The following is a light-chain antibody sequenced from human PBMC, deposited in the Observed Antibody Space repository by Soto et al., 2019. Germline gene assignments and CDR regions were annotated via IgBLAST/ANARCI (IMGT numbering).Light chain of an antibody. V-gene: IGLV2-23*01. J-gene: IGLJ1*01. CDR3: GSYVSAISYV. Sequence: QSVLTQPTSVSGSPGQSITISCSGTRSDVGSNNLVSWYQHRPGQAPQLLIYEATKRPSGVSNRFYGSRSGNTASLTNSGLQSEDEADYYCGSYVSAISYVFGTGSKLTVL. CDR1: RSDVGSNNL. CDR2: EAT.